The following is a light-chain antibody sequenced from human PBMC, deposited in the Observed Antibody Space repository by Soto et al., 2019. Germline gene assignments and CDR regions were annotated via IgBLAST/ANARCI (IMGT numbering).Light chain of an antibody. CDR3: QQRRNWIT. CDR2: DAS. J-gene: IGKJ4*01. Sequence: EIVLTQSTATLSLPPGQRATLSCRASQSIGNYLAWYQQKPGQAPRLLMYDASTRATGIPARFSGSGSGTDFTLTISSLEPEDFAVYHCQQRRNWITFGGGTKVEIK. V-gene: IGKV3-11*01. CDR1: QSIGNY.